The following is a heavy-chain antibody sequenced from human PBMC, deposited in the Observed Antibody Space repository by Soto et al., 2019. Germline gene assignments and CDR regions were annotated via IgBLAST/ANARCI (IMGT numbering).Heavy chain of an antibody. J-gene: IGHJ4*02. D-gene: IGHD3-22*01. CDR1: GFTSSSYS. V-gene: IGHV3-21*01. CDR2: ISSSSSYI. CDR3: ARVSLEDYDSSGYSDY. Sequence: GGSLRLSCAASGFTSSSYSMNWVRQAPGKGLEWVSSISSSSSYIYYADSVKGRFTISRDNAKNSLYLQMNSLRAEDTAVYYCARVSLEDYDSSGYSDYWGQGTLVTVSS.